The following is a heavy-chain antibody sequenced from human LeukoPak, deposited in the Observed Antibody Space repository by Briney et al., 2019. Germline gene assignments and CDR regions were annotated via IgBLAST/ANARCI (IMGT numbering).Heavy chain of an antibody. J-gene: IGHJ4*02. Sequence: ASETLSLTCTVGGGSISSDNDYWSWIRQPAGKGLEWNGRSYASGTTNYNPSLKSRVTISVDTSKNQFSLQPSSATAAATAVYYCARGLGGATGGSFHHWGQGTLVTVSS. CDR1: GGSISSDNDY. CDR2: SYASGTT. CDR3: ARGLGGATGGSFHH. D-gene: IGHD1-26*01. V-gene: IGHV4-61*02.